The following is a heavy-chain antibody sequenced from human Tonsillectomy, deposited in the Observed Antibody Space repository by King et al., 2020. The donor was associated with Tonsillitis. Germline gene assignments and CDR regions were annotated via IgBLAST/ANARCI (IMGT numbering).Heavy chain of an antibody. Sequence: VQLPQWGAGLLKPSETLSLTCAVYGGSFSGYYWSWIRQPPGKGLEWIGEINHSGSTNYNPSLKSRVTISVDTSKNQFSLKLSSVTAADTAVYYCARFCYYGSGSSAYKYNWFDPWGQGTLVTVSS. CDR2: INHSGST. D-gene: IGHD3-10*01. CDR3: ARFCYYGSGSSAYKYNWFDP. J-gene: IGHJ5*02. V-gene: IGHV4-34*01. CDR1: GGSFSGYY.